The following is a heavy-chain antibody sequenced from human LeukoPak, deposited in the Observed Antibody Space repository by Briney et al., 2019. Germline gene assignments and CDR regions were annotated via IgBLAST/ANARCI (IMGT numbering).Heavy chain of an antibody. CDR1: GFTFSSYA. CDR3: ARMGYSSGWYHYFDY. Sequence: PGGSLRLSCAASGFTFSSYAMSWVRQAPGKGLEWVSAISGSGGSTYYADSVKGRFTISRDNSKNTLYLQMNSLRAEDTAVYYCARMGYSSGWYHYFDYWGQGTLVTVSS. J-gene: IGHJ4*02. V-gene: IGHV3-23*01. D-gene: IGHD6-19*01. CDR2: ISGSGGST.